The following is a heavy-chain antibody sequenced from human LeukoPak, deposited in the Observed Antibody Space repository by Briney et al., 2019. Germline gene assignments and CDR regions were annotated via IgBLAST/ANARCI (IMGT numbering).Heavy chain of an antibody. Sequence: PSQTLSLTFTVSGGSISSGSYYWSWIRQPAGKGLEWIGRIYTSGSTNYNPSLKSRVTISVDTSKNQFSLKLSSVTAADTAVYYCARGCSSTSCYTRDAFDIWGQGTMVTVSS. D-gene: IGHD2-2*02. J-gene: IGHJ3*02. CDR1: GGSISSGSYY. V-gene: IGHV4-61*02. CDR2: IYTSGST. CDR3: ARGCSSTSCYTRDAFDI.